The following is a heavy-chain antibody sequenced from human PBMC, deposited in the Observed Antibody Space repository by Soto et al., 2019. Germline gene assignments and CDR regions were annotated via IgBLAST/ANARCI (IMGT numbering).Heavy chain of an antibody. J-gene: IGHJ6*02. CDR3: ARDPRPGRVYFYYYGMDL. D-gene: IGHD3-3*01. CDR1: SGSIKSGDYY. CDR2: VYYSGIT. Sequence: LSLTCTGSSGSIKSGDYYWSWVRQPPGKCLEWIGYVYYSGITYYNPSLKSRVAISIDTSKNQFSLDLNSVTATDTAVYYCARDPRPGRVYFYYYGMDLWGQGTPVTVSS. V-gene: IGHV4-30-4*01.